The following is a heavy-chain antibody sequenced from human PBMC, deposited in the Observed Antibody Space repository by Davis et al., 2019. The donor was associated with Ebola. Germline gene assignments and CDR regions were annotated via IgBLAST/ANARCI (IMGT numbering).Heavy chain of an antibody. J-gene: IGHJ4*02. CDR1: GYTFTSYG. V-gene: IGHV1-69*13. CDR3: ATGTRPPDRFDF. Sequence: SVKVSCKASGYTFTSYGISWVRQAPGQGLEWMGGIIPVFRTANYAQKFQGRVTITADESTRTAYMELNGLRAEDTAVYYCATGTRPPDRFDFWGQGTLVTVSS. CDR2: IIPVFRTA. D-gene: IGHD3-22*01.